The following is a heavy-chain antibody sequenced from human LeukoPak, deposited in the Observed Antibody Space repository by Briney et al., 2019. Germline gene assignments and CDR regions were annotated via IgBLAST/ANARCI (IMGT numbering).Heavy chain of an antibody. D-gene: IGHD3-22*01. J-gene: IGHJ4*02. CDR1: GFTFSSYS. V-gene: IGHV3-21*01. CDR3: AREATYYYDSSGYGDY. Sequence: GGSLRLSCAASGFTFSSYSMNWVRQAPGKGLEWVSSISSSSSYIYYADSVKGRFTISRDNAKNSLYLQMNSLRAEDTAVYYCAREATYYYDSSGYGDYWGQGTLVTVSS. CDR2: ISSSSSYI.